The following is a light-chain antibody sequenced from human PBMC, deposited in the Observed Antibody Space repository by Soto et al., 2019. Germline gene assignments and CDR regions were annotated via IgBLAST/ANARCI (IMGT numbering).Light chain of an antibody. Sequence: QSALTQPASVSGSPGQSITISCTGTSSDVGSYNLVSWYQQHPGKAPKLMIYEGSKWPSGVSNRFSGSESGNTASLTISGLQDEDEADYYCCSYAGSRTYVFGTGTKLTVL. CDR2: EGS. CDR3: CSYAGSRTYV. CDR1: SSDVGSYNL. J-gene: IGLJ1*01. V-gene: IGLV2-23*01.